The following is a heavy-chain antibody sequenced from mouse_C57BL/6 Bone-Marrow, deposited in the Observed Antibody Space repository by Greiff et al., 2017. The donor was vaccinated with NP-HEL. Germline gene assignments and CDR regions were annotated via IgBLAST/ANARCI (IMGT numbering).Heavy chain of an antibody. J-gene: IGHJ4*01. Sequence: VQLQQPGAELVRPGTSVKLSCKASGFTFTSYWMHWVKQRPGQGLEWIGVIDPSDSYTNYNQKFKGKATLTVDTSSSTAYMQLSSLTSEDSAVYYCASVYYYGSRRYAMDYWGQGTSVTVSS. V-gene: IGHV1-59*01. CDR2: IDPSDSYT. CDR1: GFTFTSYW. D-gene: IGHD1-1*01. CDR3: ASVYYYGSRRYAMDY.